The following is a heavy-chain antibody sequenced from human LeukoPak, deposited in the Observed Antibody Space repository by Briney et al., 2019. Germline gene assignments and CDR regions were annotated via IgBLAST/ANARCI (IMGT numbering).Heavy chain of an antibody. J-gene: IGHJ4*02. V-gene: IGHV3-9*01. Sequence: PGGSLRLSCAASGFTLDDYAMHWVRQAPGKGLEWVSGISWNSGSIGYADSVKGRFTISRDNAKNSLYLQMNSLRAEDTALYYCAKDIGVGDSSGYYYPSFDYWGQGTLVTVSS. D-gene: IGHD3-22*01. CDR3: AKDIGVGDSSGYYYPSFDY. CDR2: ISWNSGSI. CDR1: GFTLDDYA.